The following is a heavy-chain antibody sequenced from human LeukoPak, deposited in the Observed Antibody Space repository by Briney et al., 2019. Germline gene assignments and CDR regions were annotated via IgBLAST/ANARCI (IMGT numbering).Heavy chain of an antibody. CDR2: ISVSSDII. V-gene: IGHV3-48*01. CDR3: SARQPLYGMHF. Sequence: GILRLSCAASGFSFSGSSMNWVRQAPGKGLEWVSHISVSSDIITYADSVKGRFTISRDNAKNSLYLQMNSLRAEDTAVYYCSARQPLYGMHFWGQGTTVTVSS. D-gene: IGHD6-13*01. CDR1: GFSFSGSS. J-gene: IGHJ6*02.